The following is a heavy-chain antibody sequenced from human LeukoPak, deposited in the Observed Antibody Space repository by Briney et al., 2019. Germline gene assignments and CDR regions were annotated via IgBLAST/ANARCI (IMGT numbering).Heavy chain of an antibody. J-gene: IGHJ4*02. CDR2: ISGSDNAI. D-gene: IGHD3-22*01. Sequence: GGSLRLSCAASGFAFSSYEVNWVRQAPGKGLEWVSYISGSDNAIYYADSVKGRFTFSRDNAKNSLYLQMNSLRVEDTAVYYCARDAKESTYYYDSSGPYHFDYWGQGTLVTVSS. CDR1: GFAFSSYE. CDR3: ARDAKESTYYYDSSGPYHFDY. V-gene: IGHV3-48*03.